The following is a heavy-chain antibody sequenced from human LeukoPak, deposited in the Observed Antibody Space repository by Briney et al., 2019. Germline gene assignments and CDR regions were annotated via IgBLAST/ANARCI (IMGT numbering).Heavy chain of an antibody. V-gene: IGHV1-8*02. CDR1: GYTFTGHY. J-gene: IGHJ4*02. Sequence: ASVKVSCKASGYTFTGHYVHWVRQAPGQGLEWMGWMNPNSGNTGFAQKFQDRVSMTRDTSINTAYMELTSLRSGNTAVYYCARATPGGLHGYSFDYWGQGTVVTVYS. CDR3: ARATPGGLHGYSFDY. D-gene: IGHD5-24*01. CDR2: MNPNSGNT.